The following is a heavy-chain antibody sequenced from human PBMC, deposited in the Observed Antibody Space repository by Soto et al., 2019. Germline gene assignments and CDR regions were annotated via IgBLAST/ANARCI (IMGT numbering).Heavy chain of an antibody. CDR2: ISYDGSHK. CDR1: GFTFSNYV. CDR3: ARDRIASSEWYVVGGDY. Sequence: ESGGGVVQPGRSLRLSCAASGFTFSNYVMHWVRQAPGKGLEWLAVISYDGSHKYSADSVKARFTISRDNSKNTPFLQMNSLRAEDTAVYYCARDRIASSEWYVVGGDYWGHGTLVIVSS. V-gene: IGHV3-30*03. J-gene: IGHJ4*01. D-gene: IGHD6-19*01.